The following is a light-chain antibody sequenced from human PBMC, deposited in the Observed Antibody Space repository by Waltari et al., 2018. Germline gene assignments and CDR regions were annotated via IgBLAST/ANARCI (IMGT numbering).Light chain of an antibody. CDR2: GNP. J-gene: IGLJ2*01. Sequence: QSVLTQPPSVSGAPGQRITISCTGSSSNIGAGYDVHWYQQLPGTAPKLLIHGNPKRPPRVPDRFSGSKSGTSASLATTGLQAEDEADYYCQSYDSSLSAHVVFGGGTKLTVL. V-gene: IGLV1-40*01. CDR1: SSNIGAGYD. CDR3: QSYDSSLSAHVV.